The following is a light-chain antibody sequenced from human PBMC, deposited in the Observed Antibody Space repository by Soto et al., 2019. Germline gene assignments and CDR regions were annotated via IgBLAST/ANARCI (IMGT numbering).Light chain of an antibody. J-gene: IGKJ1*01. Sequence: DIQMTQSPSTLSASVGDRVTITCRASQSINSWLAWYQQKPGKAPQLLIYETSSLESGVPSRFSGSGSGTDSTLTISSLQPDDFATYYCQQYKSYPWTFGQGTKVEIK. CDR1: QSINSW. CDR3: QQYKSYPWT. CDR2: ETS. V-gene: IGKV1-5*03.